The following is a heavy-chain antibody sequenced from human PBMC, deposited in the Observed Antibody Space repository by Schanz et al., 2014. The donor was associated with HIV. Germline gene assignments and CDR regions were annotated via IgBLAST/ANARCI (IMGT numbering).Heavy chain of an antibody. CDR1: GGTFSTYA. D-gene: IGHD3-9*01. CDR3: ARKQQLTGEIDH. Sequence: QGQLVQSGAEVKKPGSSVKVSCKASGGTFSTYAISWVRQAPGQRLQWVAWINTYYSTPHYAQRLQGRVTMTRDKSTSTXXMEMXSLRSDDTAVYYCARKQQLTGEIDHWGQGTLVTVSS. J-gene: IGHJ4*02. V-gene: IGHV1-69*06. CDR2: INTYYSTP.